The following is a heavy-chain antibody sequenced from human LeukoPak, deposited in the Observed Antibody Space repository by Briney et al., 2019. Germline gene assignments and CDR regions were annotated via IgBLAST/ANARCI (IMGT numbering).Heavy chain of an antibody. CDR2: ISGRGLST. J-gene: IGHJ3*01. CDR3: AKDQRVETAGDAFDV. V-gene: IGHV3-23*01. D-gene: IGHD2-15*01. CDR1: GFTFSSYA. Sequence: PGGSLRLSCAASGFTFSSYAMSWVRQAPGKGLEWVSGISGRGLSTYHADSVRGRFTISRDNSKNTLYLQMSSLRVEDTAVYYRAKDQRVETAGDAFDVWGQGTMVTVSS.